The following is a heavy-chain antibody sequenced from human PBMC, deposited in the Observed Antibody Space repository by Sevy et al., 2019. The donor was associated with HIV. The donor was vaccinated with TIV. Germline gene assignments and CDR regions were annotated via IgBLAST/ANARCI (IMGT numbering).Heavy chain of an antibody. CDR3: ARESIGAVGDFDY. Sequence: SETLSLTCTVSGCSISNYFWSWIRQPPGKGLEWMGYIYYSGSTNYNPSLKSRVTISVDTSKNQFSLKLSSVTAADTAVYYCARESIGAVGDFDYWGQGTLVTVSS. J-gene: IGHJ4*02. V-gene: IGHV4-59*12. CDR1: GCSISNYF. D-gene: IGHD6-13*01. CDR2: IYYSGST.